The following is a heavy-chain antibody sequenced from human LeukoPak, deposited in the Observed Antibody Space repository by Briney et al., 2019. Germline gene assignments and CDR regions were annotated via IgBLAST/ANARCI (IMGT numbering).Heavy chain of an antibody. CDR2: IKEDGTKK. CDR1: GFTFSRHW. D-gene: IGHD3-22*01. V-gene: IGHV3-7*03. J-gene: IGHJ4*02. CDR3: ATPLDYYDSSGYHQGGD. Sequence: GGSLRLSCAASGFTFSRHWMTWVRQAPGKGLEWVANIKEDGTKKNYVDSVKGRFTISRDNAKNSLYQQMNSLRAEDTAVYYCATPLDYYDSSGYHQGGDWGQGTLVTVSS.